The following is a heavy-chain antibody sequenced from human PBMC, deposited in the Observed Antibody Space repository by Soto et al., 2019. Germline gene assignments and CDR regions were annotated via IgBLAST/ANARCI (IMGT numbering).Heavy chain of an antibody. CDR2: ISTSGTT. D-gene: IGHD6-19*01. Sequence: SGTLSLPCTVSGASISSYFWTWIRQPAGKGLDWIGRISTSGTTNYNPSLKSRVTMSVDTSKNHFSLNLSSVTAADTAVYYCAREAGPDRWFDPWGQGTLVTVSS. J-gene: IGHJ5*02. V-gene: IGHV4-4*07. CDR3: AREAGPDRWFDP. CDR1: GASISSYF.